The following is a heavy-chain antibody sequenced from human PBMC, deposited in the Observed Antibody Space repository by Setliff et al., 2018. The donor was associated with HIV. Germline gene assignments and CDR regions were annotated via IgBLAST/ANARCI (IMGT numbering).Heavy chain of an antibody. J-gene: IGHJ3*02. CDR2: IYYSGST. V-gene: IGHV4-31*03. Sequence: PSETLSLTCTVSGGSISTGGHYWSWFRQHPGKGLEWIGHIYYSGSTYYNPSLKRRVTISVDTSKIQFSLKLTSLTAGDTAVYYCSRYVGISMIVGGAFDNWGRGTMVTVSS. D-gene: IGHD3-22*01. CDR3: SRYVGISMIVGGAFDN. CDR1: GGSISTGGHY.